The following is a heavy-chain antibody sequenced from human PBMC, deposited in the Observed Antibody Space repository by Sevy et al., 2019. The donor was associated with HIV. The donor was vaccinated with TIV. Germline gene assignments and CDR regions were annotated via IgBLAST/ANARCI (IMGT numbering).Heavy chain of an antibody. CDR1: GFAFSSYW. V-gene: IGHV3-7*01. Sequence: GGSLRLSCVASGFAFSSYWMTWVRQAPGMGLEWVANIRQDGSDKFYVDSVKGRFTISRDNAKNSLYLQMNSLRAEDTAVYYCARFEDYWGQGTLVTVSS. CDR2: IRQDGSDK. CDR3: ARFEDY. J-gene: IGHJ4*02.